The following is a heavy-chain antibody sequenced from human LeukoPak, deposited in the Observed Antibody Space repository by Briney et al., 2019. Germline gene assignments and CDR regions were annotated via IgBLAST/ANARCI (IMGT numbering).Heavy chain of an antibody. D-gene: IGHD3-10*01. J-gene: IGHJ6*03. CDR2: IYYSGST. Sequence: SETLSLTCTVSDGIISSYYWSWIRQPPGKGLEWIGYIYYSGSTNYNPSLKSRVTISVDTSKNQFSLKLSSVTAADTAVYYCAGTYYYGSGHYYYMDVWGKGTTVTVSS. CDR1: DGIISSYY. CDR3: AGTYYYGSGHYYYMDV. V-gene: IGHV4-59*01.